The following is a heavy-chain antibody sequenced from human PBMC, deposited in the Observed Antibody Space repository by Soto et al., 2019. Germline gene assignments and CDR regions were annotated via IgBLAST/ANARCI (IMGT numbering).Heavy chain of an antibody. V-gene: IGHV4-39*01. J-gene: IGHJ4*02. CDR1: GGSISSSSYY. D-gene: IGHD4-17*01. CDR3: ARQRRDGSLRRSNFDY. Sequence: QLQLQESGPGLVKPSETLSLTCTVSGGSISSSSYYWGWIRQPPGKGLEWIGSIYYSGSTYYNPSLKSRVTISVDTSKNQFSLKLSSVTAADTAVYYCARQRRDGSLRRSNFDYWGQGTLVTVSS. CDR2: IYYSGST.